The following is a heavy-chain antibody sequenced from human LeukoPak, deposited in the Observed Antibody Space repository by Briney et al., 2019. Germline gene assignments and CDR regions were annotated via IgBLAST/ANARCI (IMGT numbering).Heavy chain of an antibody. Sequence: GATVKISCKVSGYTFTDYYMHWVQQAPGKGLEWMGLVDPEDGETIYAEKFQGRVTITADTSTDTAYMELSSPRSEDTAVYYCATMLSYDFWSLVGVSVPWGQGTLVTVSS. J-gene: IGHJ5*02. V-gene: IGHV1-69-2*01. CDR1: GYTFTDYY. D-gene: IGHD3-3*01. CDR2: VDPEDGET. CDR3: ATMLSYDFWSLVGVSVP.